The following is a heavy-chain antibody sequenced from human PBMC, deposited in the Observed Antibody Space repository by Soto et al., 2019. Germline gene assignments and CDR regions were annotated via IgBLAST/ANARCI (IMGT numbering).Heavy chain of an antibody. J-gene: IGHJ3*01. CDR1: GFTFSSHW. CDR2: IKTDGSA. V-gene: IGHV3-74*01. D-gene: IGHD6-19*01. Sequence: EVQLVESGGGLVQPGGSLTLSCVASGFTFSSHWMHWVRQAPGKGLVWVSRIKTDGSATYADSVKGRFTFSRDNAQNLLVLQKDRLGAEGQGGYFCARDKGPVAWDGGASSGFGYWGQGKVGTVSS. CDR3: ARDKGPVAWDGGASSGFGY.